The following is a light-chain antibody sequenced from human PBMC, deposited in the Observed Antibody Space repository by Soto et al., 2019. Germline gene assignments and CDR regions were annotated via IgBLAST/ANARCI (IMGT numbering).Light chain of an antibody. CDR2: EAS. CDR3: CAYAGTGTFEP. Sequence: QSALTQPCSVSVSPGQSITISCARPSNCIGSDNFVSWYQQHPGKAPKLLIYEASGRPSGVSNRFSGSKSVYRACLTISGLQAGEGADYFCCAYAGTGTFEPFGRGTKVTVL. V-gene: IGLV2-23*01. J-gene: IGLJ1*01. CDR1: SNCIGSDNF.